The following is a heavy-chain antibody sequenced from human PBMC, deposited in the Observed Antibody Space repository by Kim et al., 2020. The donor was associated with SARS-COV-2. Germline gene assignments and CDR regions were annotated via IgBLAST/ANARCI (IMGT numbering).Heavy chain of an antibody. CDR1: GGSFSGYY. V-gene: IGHV4-34*01. CDR3: ARFPNYYGSGGPAN. J-gene: IGHJ4*02. D-gene: IGHD3-10*01. Sequence: SETLSLTCAVYGGSFSGYYWSWIRQPPGKGLEWIGEINHSGSTNYNPSLKSRVTISVDTSKNQFSLKLSSVTAADTAVYYCARFPNYYGSGGPANWGQGTLVTVSS. CDR2: INHSGST.